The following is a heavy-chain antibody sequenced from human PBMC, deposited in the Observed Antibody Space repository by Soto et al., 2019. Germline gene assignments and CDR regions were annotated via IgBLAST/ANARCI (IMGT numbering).Heavy chain of an antibody. J-gene: IGHJ5*02. V-gene: IGHV4-39*01. Sequence: QLQLQESGPGLVKPSETLSLTCTVSGGSISSSSYYWGWIRQPPGKGLEWIGSIYYSGSTYYNPSLKSRVTISVDTSKNQFSLKLSSVTAADTAVYYCASLRSYCSGGSCYLGWFDPWGQGTLVTVSS. CDR2: IYYSGST. D-gene: IGHD2-15*01. CDR3: ASLRSYCSGGSCYLGWFDP. CDR1: GGSISSSSYY.